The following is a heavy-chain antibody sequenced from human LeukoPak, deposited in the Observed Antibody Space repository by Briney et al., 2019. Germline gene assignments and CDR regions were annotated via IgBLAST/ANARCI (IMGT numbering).Heavy chain of an antibody. V-gene: IGHV3-43*02. CDR1: RFTSDDYA. CDR2: ITGDGATT. CDR3: ASGRKAPSDTSGYYYDY. D-gene: IGHD3-22*01. J-gene: IGHJ4*02. Sequence: GGSLRLSCAAPRFTSDDYAMHWVRQVSGKGLEWVSLITGDGATTYYADSVKGRFTISRDNSKNSLYLQMNSLRAEDTAVYYCASGRKAPSDTSGYYYDYWGQGTLVTVSS.